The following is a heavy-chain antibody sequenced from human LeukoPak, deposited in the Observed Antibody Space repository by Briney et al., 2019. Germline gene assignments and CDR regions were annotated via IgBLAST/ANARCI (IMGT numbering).Heavy chain of an antibody. D-gene: IGHD3-3*01. J-gene: IGHJ5*02. CDR3: ARGLSTYYDFWSGVNWFDP. Sequence: PGGSLRLSCAASGFTFSSYEMNWVRQAPGKGLEWVSYISSSGSTIYYADSVKGRFTISRDNAKNSLYLQMNSLRAEDTAVYYCARGLSTYYDFWSGVNWFDPWGQGTLITVSS. CDR1: GFTFSSYE. V-gene: IGHV3-48*03. CDR2: ISSSGSTI.